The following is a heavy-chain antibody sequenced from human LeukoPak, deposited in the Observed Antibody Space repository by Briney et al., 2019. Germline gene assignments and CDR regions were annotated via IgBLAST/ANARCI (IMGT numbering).Heavy chain of an antibody. D-gene: IGHD6-19*01. J-gene: IGHJ4*02. CDR1: GGTFSSYA. CDR2: IIPIFGTA. V-gene: IGHV1-69*01. CDR3: ARQLWAIAVAGDDANPFDY. Sequence: AASVKVSCKASGGTFSSYAISWVRQAPGQGLEWMGGIIPIFGTANYAQKFQGRVTITADESTSTAYMELSSLRSEDTAVYYCARQLWAIAVAGDDANPFDYWGQGTLVTVSS.